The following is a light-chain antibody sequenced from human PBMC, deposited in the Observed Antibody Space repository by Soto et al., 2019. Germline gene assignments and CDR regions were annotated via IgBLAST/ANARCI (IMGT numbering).Light chain of an antibody. CDR3: QQSYSTPPYT. Sequence: DIPMTQSPSSLSASVGDRVTITCRASQSISSYLNWYQQKPGKAPKLLIYAASSLQSGVPSRFSSSGSGTDFTLTISSLQPEDFATYYCQQSYSTPPYTFGQGTKLEIK. CDR2: AAS. V-gene: IGKV1-39*01. J-gene: IGKJ2*01. CDR1: QSISSY.